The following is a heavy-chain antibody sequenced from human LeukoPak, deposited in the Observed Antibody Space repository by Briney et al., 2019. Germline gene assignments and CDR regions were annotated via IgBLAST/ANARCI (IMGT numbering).Heavy chain of an antibody. CDR2: IYSGGST. Sequence: GGSLRLSCAASGFTVSSNYMSWVRQAPGKGLEWVSVIYSGGSTYYADSVKGRFTISRDNAKNTLYLQMNSLRAEDTAVYYCARDVSGYDGFDYWGQGTLVTVSS. CDR1: GFTVSSNY. V-gene: IGHV3-53*05. CDR3: ARDVSGYDGFDY. D-gene: IGHD5-12*01. J-gene: IGHJ4*02.